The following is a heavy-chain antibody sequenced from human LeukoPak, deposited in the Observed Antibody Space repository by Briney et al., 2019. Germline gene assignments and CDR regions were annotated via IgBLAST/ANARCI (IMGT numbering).Heavy chain of an antibody. CDR3: ARGRSYGFDFDS. CDR2: KYYSGST. CDR1: GVSINTCCYY. J-gene: IGHJ4*02. D-gene: IGHD5-18*01. Sequence: SETLSLTCDVSGVSINTCCYYWTWIRQPPGKGLEWIGYKYYSGSTRYNSSLRGRLTISLDSSKNQFSLRLTSVTAADTAVYYCARGRSYGFDFDSWGPGTLVIVSS. V-gene: IGHV4-61*01.